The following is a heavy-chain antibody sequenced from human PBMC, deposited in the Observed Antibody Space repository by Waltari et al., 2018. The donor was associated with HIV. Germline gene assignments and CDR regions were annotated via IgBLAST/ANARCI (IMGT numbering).Heavy chain of an antibody. CDR2: IYWEYDN. CDR1: GFSLSTSGVG. V-gene: IGHV2-5*02. CDR3: AHCRGCSNNWCDFDY. Sequence: QITLKESGPTLVKPTQTLTLTCTFSGFSLSTSGVGVGWIRQPPGKALEWLALIYWEYDNRYSPSLKSRLTITKDTSKNQVVLTMTNMDPVDTATYYCAHCRGCSNNWCDFDYWGQGTLVTVSS. D-gene: IGHD6-13*01. J-gene: IGHJ4*02.